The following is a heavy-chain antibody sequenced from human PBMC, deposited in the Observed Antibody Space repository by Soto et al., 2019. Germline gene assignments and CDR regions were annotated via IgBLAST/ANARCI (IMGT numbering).Heavy chain of an antibody. CDR2: IVVGSGNT. D-gene: IGHD6-19*01. J-gene: IGHJ6*02. CDR3: AADVPRKVAVAGPARGMDV. Sequence: SVKVSCKAPGFTFTSSAVQWVRQARGQRLEWIGWIVVGSGNTNYAQKFQERVTITRDMSTSTAYMELSSLRSEDTAVYYCAADVPRKVAVAGPARGMDVWGQGTTVTVSS. CDR1: GFTFTSSA. V-gene: IGHV1-58*01.